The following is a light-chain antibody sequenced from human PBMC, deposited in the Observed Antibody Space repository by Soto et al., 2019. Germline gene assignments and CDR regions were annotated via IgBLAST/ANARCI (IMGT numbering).Light chain of an antibody. CDR2: GAS. V-gene: IGKV3-20*01. CDR1: QSFSSSY. CDR3: QQYGSSPVT. J-gene: IGKJ3*01. Sequence: EIVLTHSPGTLSLSPGERATLSCRASQSFSSSYLAWYQQKPGQAPRLLIYGASSRATGSPDRFSGSGSGTDFTLTISRLEPEDFALYYCQQYGSSPVTFGPGTKVDIK.